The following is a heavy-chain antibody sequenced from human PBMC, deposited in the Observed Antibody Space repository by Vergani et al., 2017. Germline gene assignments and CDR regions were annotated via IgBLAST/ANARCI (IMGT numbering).Heavy chain of an antibody. J-gene: IGHJ6*03. CDR2: ISTDGTKK. CDR3: AKAGSVASESLQYNFYMDV. V-gene: IGHV3-30*18. D-gene: IGHD5-24*01. Sequence: VQLVESGGGLVKPGGSLRLSCAASGFTFSDYYMSWIRQAPGKGLEWVAVISTDGTKKYYGDSVKGRFTISRDNSKKTLDLQMNSLRTEDSAVYYCAKAGSVASESLQYNFYMDVWGKGTTVTVS. CDR1: GFTFSDYY.